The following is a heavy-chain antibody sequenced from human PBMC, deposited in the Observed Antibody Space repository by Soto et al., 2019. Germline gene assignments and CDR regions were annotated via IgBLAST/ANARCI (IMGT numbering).Heavy chain of an antibody. V-gene: IGHV3-11*01. Sequence: GGSLRLSCADSGFDFGDYYMSWSRLAPGKGLEWISYISDSGSPLYYADSVKGRFSISRDNVKNSVYLQMNNLRADDTALYFCARDIRGYGMDVWGQGTTVTVSS. J-gene: IGHJ6*02. CDR3: ARDIRGYGMDV. D-gene: IGHD3-10*01. CDR1: GFDFGDYY. CDR2: ISDSGSPL.